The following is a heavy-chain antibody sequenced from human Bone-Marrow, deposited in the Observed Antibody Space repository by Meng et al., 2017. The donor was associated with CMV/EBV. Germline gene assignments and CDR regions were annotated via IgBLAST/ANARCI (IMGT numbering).Heavy chain of an antibody. Sequence: SVKVSCKASGGTFSSYAISWVRQAPGQGLEWMGGIIPILGTTIYARELQGRVTISADESTSTAYMELSSLRSEDTAVYYCAREGIEFYTPNSIYYYCGMDVWGQGTTVTVSS. CDR1: GGTFSSYA. CDR3: AREGIEFYTPNSIYYYCGMDV. CDR2: IIPILGTT. V-gene: IGHV1-69*13. D-gene: IGHD2-2*02. J-gene: IGHJ6*02.